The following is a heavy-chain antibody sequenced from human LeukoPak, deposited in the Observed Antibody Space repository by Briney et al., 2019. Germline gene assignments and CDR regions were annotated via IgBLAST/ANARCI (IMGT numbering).Heavy chain of an antibody. D-gene: IGHD3-3*01. CDR2: IKQDGSEE. J-gene: IGHJ1*01. Sequence: GGSLRLSCAASGFTFSSYWMRWVRQAPGKGLEWVANIKQDGSEEYYVDSVKGRFTISRDNAKNSLYLEMNSLRDEDTAVYYCARGSGYILHWGQGTLVTVSS. CDR1: GFTFSSYW. V-gene: IGHV3-7*04. CDR3: ARGSGYILH.